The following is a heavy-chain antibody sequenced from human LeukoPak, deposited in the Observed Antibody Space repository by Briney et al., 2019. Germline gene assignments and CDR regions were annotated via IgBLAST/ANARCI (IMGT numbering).Heavy chain of an antibody. CDR3: ARGHFWSGYYPYYYYYYMDV. Sequence: KPSETLSLTCAVYGGSFSGYYWSWIRQPPGKGLEWIGEINHSGSTNHNPSLKSRVTISVDTSKNQFSLKLSSVTAADTAVYYCARGHFWSGYYPYYYYYYMDVWGKGTTVTVSS. D-gene: IGHD3-3*02. CDR1: GGSFSGYY. CDR2: INHSGST. J-gene: IGHJ6*03. V-gene: IGHV4-34*01.